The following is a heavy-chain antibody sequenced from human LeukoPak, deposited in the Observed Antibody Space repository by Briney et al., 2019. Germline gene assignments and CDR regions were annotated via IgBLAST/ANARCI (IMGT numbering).Heavy chain of an antibody. Sequence: PGRSLRLSCAASGFTFSSYGMHWVRQAPGKGLEWVAVIWYDGSNKYYADSVKGRFTISRDNSKNTLYLQMNSLRAEDTAVYYCARLLYYDFWSGSYYYGMDVWGQGTTVTVSS. CDR2: IWYDGSNK. CDR1: GFTFSSYG. D-gene: IGHD3-3*01. J-gene: IGHJ6*02. CDR3: ARLLYYDFWSGSYYYGMDV. V-gene: IGHV3-33*01.